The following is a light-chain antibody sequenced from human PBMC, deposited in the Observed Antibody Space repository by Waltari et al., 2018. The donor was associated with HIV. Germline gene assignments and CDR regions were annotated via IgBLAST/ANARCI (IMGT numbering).Light chain of an antibody. CDR3: AAWDDSLSGWV. CDR1: SSNMGSNY. V-gene: IGLV1-47*01. Sequence: QSVLTQPPSASGTPGRRVTISCSGSSSNMGSNYIYWYQQLPGTAPKLLIYRNNPRPSGVPDRFSGSNSGTSASLAISGLRSEDEADYSCAAWDDSLSGWVFGGGTTLTVL. CDR2: RNN. J-gene: IGLJ3*02.